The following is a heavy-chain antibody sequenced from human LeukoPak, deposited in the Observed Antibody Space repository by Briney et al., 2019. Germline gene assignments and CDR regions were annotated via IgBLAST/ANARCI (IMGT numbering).Heavy chain of an antibody. CDR3: AKIMRYYYYGMDV. D-gene: IGHD2-8*01. CDR2: ISGSGDST. J-gene: IGHJ6*02. CDR1: GFTSSSYA. V-gene: IGHV3-23*01. Sequence: GGSLRLSCAASGFTSSSYAMSWVRQAPGKGLEWVSGISGSGDSTHYADSVKGRFTISRDNSKNTLYLQMNSLRAEDTALYYCAKIMRYYYYGMDVWGQGTTVTASS.